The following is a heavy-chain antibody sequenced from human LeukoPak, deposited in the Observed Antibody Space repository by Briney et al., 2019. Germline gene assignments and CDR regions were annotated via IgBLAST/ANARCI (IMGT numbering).Heavy chain of an antibody. CDR3: ARVGTSGWTSDY. J-gene: IGHJ4*02. Sequence: GRSLRLSCAASGFTFGDYVMHWVRQAPGKGLEWVSGISYNSGSNGYADSVKGRFTISRDNAKNSLDLQMNSLRVEDTAVYYCARVGTSGWTSDYWGQGTLVTVSS. CDR1: GFTFGDYV. V-gene: IGHV3-9*01. CDR2: ISYNSGSN. D-gene: IGHD6-19*01.